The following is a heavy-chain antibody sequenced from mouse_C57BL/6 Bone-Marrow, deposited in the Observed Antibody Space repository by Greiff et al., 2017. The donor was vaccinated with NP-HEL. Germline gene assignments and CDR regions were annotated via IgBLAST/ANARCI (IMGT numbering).Heavy chain of an antibody. CDR1: GYAFSSSW. Sequence: VQLVESGPELVKPGASVKISCKASGYAFSSSWMNWVKQRPGKGLEWIGRIYPGDGDTNYNGKFKGKATLTADKSSSTAYMQLSSLTSEDSAVYFCARLGTVVGNWYFDVWGTGTTVTVSS. V-gene: IGHV1-82*01. CDR3: ARLGTVVGNWYFDV. D-gene: IGHD1-1*01. CDR2: IYPGDGDT. J-gene: IGHJ1*03.